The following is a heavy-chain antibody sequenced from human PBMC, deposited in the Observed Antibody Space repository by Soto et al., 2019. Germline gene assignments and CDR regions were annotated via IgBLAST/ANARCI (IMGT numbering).Heavy chain of an antibody. CDR1: GGSFSGYY. V-gene: IGHV4-34*01. Sequence: QVQLQQWGAGLLKPSETLSLTCAVYGGSFSGYYWSWIRQPPGKGLEWIGEINHSGSTNYNPSLKSRVTISVDTSKNQFSRKLSSVTAADTAVYYCAGSHLLTLAAADYWGQGTLVTVSS. D-gene: IGHD6-13*01. CDR2: INHSGST. CDR3: AGSHLLTLAAADY. J-gene: IGHJ4*02.